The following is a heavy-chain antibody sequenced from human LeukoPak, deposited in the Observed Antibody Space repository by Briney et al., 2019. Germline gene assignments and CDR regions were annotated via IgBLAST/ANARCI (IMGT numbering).Heavy chain of an antibody. V-gene: IGHV4-59*01. J-gene: IGHJ5*02. CDR3: AREGTAGTNLNWFDP. CDR1: GGSISSYY. CDR2: ISYSGST. D-gene: IGHD1-1*01. Sequence: SETLSLTCTVSGGSISSYYWSWIRQPPGKGPEWIGYISYSGSTNFNPSLKSRVTISVDTSKNQFSLKLSSVTAADTAVYYCAREGTAGTNLNWFDPWGQGTLVTVSS.